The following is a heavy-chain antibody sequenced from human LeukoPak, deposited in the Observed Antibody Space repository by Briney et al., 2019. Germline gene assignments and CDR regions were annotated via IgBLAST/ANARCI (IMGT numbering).Heavy chain of an antibody. CDR2: IYYSGST. CDR3: AREVGGLDY. CDR1: GGSISSHY. Sequence: SETLSLTCTVSGGSISSHYWSWIRQPPGKGLEWIGYIYYSGSTYYNPSLKSRVTISVDTSKNQFSLKLSSVTAADTAVYYCAREVGGLDYWGQGTLVTVSS. V-gene: IGHV4-59*11. J-gene: IGHJ4*02. D-gene: IGHD4-23*01.